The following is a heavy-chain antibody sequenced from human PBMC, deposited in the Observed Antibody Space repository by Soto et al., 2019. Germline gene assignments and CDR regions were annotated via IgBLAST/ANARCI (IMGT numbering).Heavy chain of an antibody. D-gene: IGHD3-10*01. Sequence: SETLSLTCVVSGGSISRGDFSWTWIRQPPGKGLEWVGYIYRSGSTYYNPSLKSPVSISLDKSKSQFSLNLTSVTAADTAVYYCARGKTNYFFDLWGQGHLVTVSS. CDR3: ARGKTNYFFDL. J-gene: IGHJ4*02. CDR2: IYRSGST. CDR1: GGSISRGDFS. V-gene: IGHV4-30-2*01.